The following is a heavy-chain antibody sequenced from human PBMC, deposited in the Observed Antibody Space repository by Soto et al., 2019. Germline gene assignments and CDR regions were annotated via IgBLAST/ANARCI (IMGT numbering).Heavy chain of an antibody. CDR3: ARLWYCSSTTCYQFDP. V-gene: IGHV4-61*01. J-gene: IGHJ5*02. CDR1: GGSVSSGSYY. D-gene: IGHD2-2*01. Sequence: SETLSLTCTVSGGSVSSGSYYWSWIRQPPGKGLEWIGYIYYSGSTNYNPSLKSRVTISVDTSKNQFSLKLSSVTAADTAVYYCARLWYCSSTTCYQFDPRGQGTLVTVSS. CDR2: IYYSGST.